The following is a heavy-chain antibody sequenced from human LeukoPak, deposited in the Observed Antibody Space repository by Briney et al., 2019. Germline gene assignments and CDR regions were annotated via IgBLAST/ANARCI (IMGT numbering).Heavy chain of an antibody. V-gene: IGHV1-2*02. CDR1: GYTFTDYH. CDR2: INPNSGAT. Sequence: ASVKVSCKASGYTFTDYHMHWVRQAPGQGLEWMGWINPNSGATNSAQKFQGRVTMTRDTSISTAYVELSSLRSDDTAVYYCARDGGLDYWGQGTLVTVSS. CDR3: ARDGGLDY. J-gene: IGHJ4*02.